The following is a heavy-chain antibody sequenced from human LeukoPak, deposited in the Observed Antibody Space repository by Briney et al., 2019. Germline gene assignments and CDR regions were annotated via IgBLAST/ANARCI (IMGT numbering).Heavy chain of an antibody. V-gene: IGHV4-4*07. CDR1: GGSISSYY. CDR2: IYTSGST. CDR3: ASGLLPTDYYYYYGMDV. J-gene: IGHJ6*02. D-gene: IGHD4/OR15-4a*01. Sequence: SETLSLTCTVSGGSISSYYWSWIRQPAGKGLEWIGRIYTSGSTNYNPSLKSRVTMSVDTSKNQFSLKLGSVTAADTAVYYCASGLLPTDYYYYYGMDVWGQGTTVTVSS.